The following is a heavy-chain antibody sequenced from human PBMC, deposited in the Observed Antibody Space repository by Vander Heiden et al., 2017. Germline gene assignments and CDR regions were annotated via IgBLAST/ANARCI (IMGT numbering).Heavy chain of an antibody. CDR2: IYPGDSDT. Sequence: EVQLVQSGAEVKKPGESLKISCKGSGYSFTSYWIGWVRQMPGKGLEWMGIIYPGDSDTRYSPAVQGQVTISADKSISTAYLQWSRMKASDTAMYYFARQGYSPSVAFDIWGQGTMVTVSS. CDR3: ARQGYSPSVAFDI. CDR1: GYSFTSYW. V-gene: IGHV5-51*01. D-gene: IGHD6-13*01. J-gene: IGHJ3*02.